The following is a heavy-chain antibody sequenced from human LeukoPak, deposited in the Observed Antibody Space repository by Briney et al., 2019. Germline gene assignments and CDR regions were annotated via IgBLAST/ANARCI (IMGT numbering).Heavy chain of an antibody. CDR1: GFTFSSYG. D-gene: IGHD5-18*01. Sequence: GGSLRLSCAASGFTFSSYGMHWVRQAPGKGLEWVAVISYDGSNKYYADSVKGRFTISRDNSKNTLYLQMNSLRAEDTAVYYCARNAAGGYSYGSAFDIWGQGTMVTVSS. J-gene: IGHJ3*02. V-gene: IGHV3-30*03. CDR2: ISYDGSNK. CDR3: ARNAAGGYSYGSAFDI.